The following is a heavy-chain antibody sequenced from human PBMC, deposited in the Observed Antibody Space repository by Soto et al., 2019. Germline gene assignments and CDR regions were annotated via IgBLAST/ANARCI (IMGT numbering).Heavy chain of an antibody. J-gene: IGHJ4*02. CDR1: GGSISSYY. D-gene: IGHD3-22*01. CDR2: IYTSGST. Sequence: PSETLSLTCTVSGGSISSYYWSWIRQPAGKGLEWIGRIYTSGSTNYNPSLKSRVTMSVDTSKNQFSLRLSSVTAEDTAVYYCARYYDSSGYYDYWGQGTLVTVSS. CDR3: ARYYDSSGYYDY. V-gene: IGHV4-4*07.